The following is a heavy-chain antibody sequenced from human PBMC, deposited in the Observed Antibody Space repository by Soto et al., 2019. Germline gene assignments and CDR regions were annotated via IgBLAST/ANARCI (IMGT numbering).Heavy chain of an antibody. CDR3: ARDILRFWCSGGSCYEGFDY. Sequence: ASVKVSWKAAGYAFTSYGISWVRQAPGQGLEWMGWISAYNGNTNYAQKLQGRVTMTTDTSTSTAYMELRSLRSDDTAVYYCARDILRFWCSGGSCYEGFDYWGQGTLVTVSS. D-gene: IGHD2-15*01. CDR1: GYAFTSYG. CDR2: ISAYNGNT. J-gene: IGHJ4*02. V-gene: IGHV1-18*01.